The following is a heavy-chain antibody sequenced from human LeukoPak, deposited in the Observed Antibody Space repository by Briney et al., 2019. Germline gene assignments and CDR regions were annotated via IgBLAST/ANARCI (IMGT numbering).Heavy chain of an antibody. CDR3: AREGGGYDERPFDY. CDR1: GFTFSSYW. V-gene: IGHV3-7*03. J-gene: IGHJ4*02. D-gene: IGHD5-12*01. CDR2: IKQDGSEK. Sequence: GGSLRLSCAASGFTFSSYWMSWVRQAPGKGLEWVANIKQDGSEKYYVDSGKGRFTISRDNAKNSLYLQMNSLRAEDTAVYYCAREGGGYDERPFDYWGQGTLVTVSS.